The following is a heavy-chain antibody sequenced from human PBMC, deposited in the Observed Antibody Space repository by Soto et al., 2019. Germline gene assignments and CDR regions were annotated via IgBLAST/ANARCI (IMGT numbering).Heavy chain of an antibody. J-gene: IGHJ4*02. CDR1: GFTFSSYA. CDR2: ITTSGDRT. Sequence: PGGSLSLSCVVSGFTFSSYAMIGVRQAPGKGLEWVSGITTSGDRTFYADSVKGRFTISRDNSKNTLYLQMNSLRAEDTAVYCSGRRWTYFYSVGQGTLVTVSS. D-gene: IGHD2-15*01. V-gene: IGHV3-23*01. CDR3: GRRWTYFYS.